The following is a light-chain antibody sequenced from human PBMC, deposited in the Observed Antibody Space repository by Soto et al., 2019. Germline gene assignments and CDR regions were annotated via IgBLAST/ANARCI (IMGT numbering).Light chain of an antibody. CDR3: QAWDSEDVV. J-gene: IGLJ2*01. Sequence: SYELTQPPSVSVSPGQTASITCSGDKLGDKYACWYQQKPGQSPVLVIYQDSKRPSGIPERFSGSNSGNTATLTISGTQAMDEADYYCQAWDSEDVVLGGGTQLTVL. CDR1: KLGDKY. CDR2: QDS. V-gene: IGLV3-1*01.